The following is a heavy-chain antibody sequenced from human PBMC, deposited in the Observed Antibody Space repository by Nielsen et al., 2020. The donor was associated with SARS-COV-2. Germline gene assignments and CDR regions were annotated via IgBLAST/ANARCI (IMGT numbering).Heavy chain of an antibody. CDR3: ARQWLPDNWFDP. D-gene: IGHD6-19*01. CDR1: GYTFTSYA. V-gene: IGHV1-3*01. J-gene: IGHJ5*02. Sequence: ASVKVSCKASGYTFTSYAMHWVRQAPGQRLEWMGWINAGNGNTKYSQKFQGRVTITADESTNTAYMELSSLRSEDTAVYYCARQWLPDNWFDPWGQGTLVTVSS. CDR2: INAGNGNT.